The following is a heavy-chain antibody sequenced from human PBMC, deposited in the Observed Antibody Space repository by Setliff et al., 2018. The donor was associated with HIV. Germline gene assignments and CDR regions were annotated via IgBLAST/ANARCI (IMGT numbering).Heavy chain of an antibody. V-gene: IGHV3-30*03. J-gene: IGHJ4*02. Sequence: GGSLRLSCAASGFTFSSYGMHWVRQAPGKGLEWVAVISYDESNKYYVDSVKGRFTISRDNAKTSLYLQINSLRAEDTAVYFCARWGDTPTFYNFWSGYYFDYWGQGALVTVSS. CDR2: ISYDESNK. D-gene: IGHD3-3*01. CDR3: ARWGDTPTFYNFWSGYYFDY. CDR1: GFTFSSYG.